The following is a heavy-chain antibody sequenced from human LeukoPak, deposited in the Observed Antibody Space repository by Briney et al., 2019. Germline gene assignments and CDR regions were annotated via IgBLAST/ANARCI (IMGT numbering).Heavy chain of an antibody. V-gene: IGHV3-23*01. CDR3: AKLRGVVGSTARGAFDI. CDR1: GFTFSSYA. Sequence: GGSLRLSCAASGFTFSSYAMSWVRQAPGKGLEWVSVISGSGGSTYYADSVKGRFTISRDNSKNTLYLQLKSLRAEDTAAYYCAKLRGVVGSTARGAFDIWGQGTMVTVSS. D-gene: IGHD2-15*01. CDR2: ISGSGGST. J-gene: IGHJ3*02.